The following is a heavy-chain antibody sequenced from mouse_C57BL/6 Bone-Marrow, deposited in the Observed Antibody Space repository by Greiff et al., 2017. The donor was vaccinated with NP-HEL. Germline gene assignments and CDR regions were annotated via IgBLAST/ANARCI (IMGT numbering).Heavy chain of an antibody. CDR1: GYTFTSYG. CDR2: IYPSSGNT. D-gene: IGHD2-2*01. J-gene: IGHJ3*01. Sequence: QVQLQQSGAELARPGASVKLSCKASGYTFTSYGISWVKQRTGQGLEWIGEIYPSSGNTYYNEKFKGKATLTADKSSSTAYMELRSLTSEDSAVYFCARGVTTRTWFAYWGQGTLVTVSA. CDR3: ARGVTTRTWFAY. V-gene: IGHV1-81*01.